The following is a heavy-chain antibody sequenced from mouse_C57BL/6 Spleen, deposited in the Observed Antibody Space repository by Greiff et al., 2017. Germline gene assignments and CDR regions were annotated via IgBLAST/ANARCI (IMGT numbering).Heavy chain of an antibody. D-gene: IGHD1-1*01. J-gene: IGHJ4*01. CDR2: IYPGSGRT. CDR3: ARRYYGTPDAMDY. Sequence: QVQLQQPGAELVKPGASVQMSCKASGYTFTSYWITWVKQRPGQGLEWIGDIYPGSGRTNYNEKFQSKAPLTVDTSSSTAYMQLSSLTSEDSAVEYCARRYYGTPDAMDYWGKGTSGTVSA. CDR1: GYTFTSYW. V-gene: IGHV1-55*01.